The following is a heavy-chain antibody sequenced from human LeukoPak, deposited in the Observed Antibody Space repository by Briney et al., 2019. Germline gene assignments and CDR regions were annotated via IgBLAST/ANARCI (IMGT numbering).Heavy chain of an antibody. D-gene: IGHD3-22*01. CDR3: ARDPIYYYDSSGHNQFDY. V-gene: IGHV1-69*13. Sequence: SVKVSCKASGGTFSSYAISWVRQAPGQGLEWMGGIIPIFGTANYAQKFQGRVTITADESTSTAYMELSSLRSEDTAVYYCARDPIYYYDSSGHNQFDYWGQGTLVTVSS. CDR1: GGTFSSYA. J-gene: IGHJ4*02. CDR2: IIPIFGTA.